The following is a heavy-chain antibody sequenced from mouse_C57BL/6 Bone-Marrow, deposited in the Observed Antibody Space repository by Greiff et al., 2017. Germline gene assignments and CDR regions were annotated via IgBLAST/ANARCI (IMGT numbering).Heavy chain of an antibody. D-gene: IGHD1-1*01. CDR3: AREGYYGEDY. CDR2: ISDGGSYT. CDR1: GFTFSSYA. V-gene: IGHV5-4*01. J-gene: IGHJ2*01. Sequence: EVKLVESGGGLVKPGGSLQLSCAASGFTFSSYAMSWVRQTPEKRLEWVATISDGGSYTYYPDNVKGRFTISRDNAKNNLYLQMSHLKSEDTAMYYCAREGYYGEDYWGQGTTLTVSS.